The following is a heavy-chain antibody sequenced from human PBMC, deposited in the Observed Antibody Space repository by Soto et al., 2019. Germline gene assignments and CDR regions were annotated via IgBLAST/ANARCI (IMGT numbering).Heavy chain of an antibody. CDR2: ITSSSRFI. D-gene: IGHD3-22*01. CDR3: AGTYDPADY. Sequence: EVHLMESGGGLVKPGGSLRLSCAASRISFSDYHMNWVRQAPGKGLEWVASITSSSRFINYADSVKGRFTISRDNTKNSLYLQMNSLRGQDTAVYYCAGTYDPADYWGQGTLVTVSS. V-gene: IGHV3-21*01. CDR1: RISFSDYH. J-gene: IGHJ4*02.